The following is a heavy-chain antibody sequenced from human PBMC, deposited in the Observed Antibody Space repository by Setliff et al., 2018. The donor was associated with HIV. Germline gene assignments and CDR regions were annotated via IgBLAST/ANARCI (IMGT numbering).Heavy chain of an antibody. D-gene: IGHD1-26*01. V-gene: IGHV4-39*01. CDR3: ARHLRWELPYYFDY. CDR2: IYYSGAT. Sequence: SETLSLTCTVSGGSIGSSSYYWGWTRQPPGKGLEWIGSIYYSGATYYNPSLKSRVTLSVDTSNNQFSLKLSSVTAADTAVYYCARHLRWELPYYFDYWGQGTLVTVSS. CDR1: GGSIGSSSYY. J-gene: IGHJ4*02.